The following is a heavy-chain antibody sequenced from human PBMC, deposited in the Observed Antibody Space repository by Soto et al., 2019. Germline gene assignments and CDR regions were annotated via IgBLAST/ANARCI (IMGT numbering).Heavy chain of an antibody. CDR3: TTGLYSGGYYWDY. D-gene: IGHD3-22*01. Sequence: EVHLVESGGGLVKPGGSLRLSCTASGLSLSDATMNWVRQAPGKGLEWLGRIKGKTDGGTTLYAAPVKGRFTISRDDSKNTVYLQVTSLKAEDTAVYSCTTGLYSGGYYWDYWGQGTLVAVST. CDR2: IKGKTDGGTT. CDR1: GLSLSDAT. V-gene: IGHV3-15*07. J-gene: IGHJ4*01.